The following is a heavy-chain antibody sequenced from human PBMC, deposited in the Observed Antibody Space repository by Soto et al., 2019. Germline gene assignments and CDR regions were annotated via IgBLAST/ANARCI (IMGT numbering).Heavy chain of an antibody. J-gene: IGHJ4*02. CDR1: GASNSSSNS. Sequence: PSESLSPTCAVSGASNSSSNSCNWFRQAPRKGLEWIGEIYQSGSTNYNPSLKIRVTISVDKSKNQFSLKLSSVTAADTAVYYCAAAGEESYYLPRGMGYWGQG. V-gene: IGHV4-4*02. D-gene: IGHD3-22*01. CDR2: IYQSGST. CDR3: AAAGEESYYLPRGMGY.